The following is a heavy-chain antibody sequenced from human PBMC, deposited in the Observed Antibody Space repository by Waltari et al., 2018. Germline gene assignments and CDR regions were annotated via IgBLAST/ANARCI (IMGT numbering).Heavy chain of an antibody. J-gene: IGHJ4*02. CDR2: INPSGGST. CDR1: GYPFTSSY. V-gene: IGHV1-46*01. Sequence: QVQLVQSGAEVKKPGASVKVSCKASGYPFTSSYMHWWRRAPGKGLAWMGIINPSGGSTSYAQKFQGRVTMTRDTSTSTVYMELSSLRSEDTAVYYCATGPVIAARRSDRNLFFDYWGQGTLVTVSS. D-gene: IGHD6-6*01. CDR3: ATGPVIAARRSDRNLFFDY.